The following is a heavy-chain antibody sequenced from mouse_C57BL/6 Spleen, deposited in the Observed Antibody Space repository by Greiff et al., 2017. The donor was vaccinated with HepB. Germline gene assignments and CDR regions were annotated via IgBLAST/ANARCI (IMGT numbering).Heavy chain of an antibody. D-gene: IGHD1-1*01. CDR2: IDPETGGT. CDR3: TEGDWGNYGGGYFDY. J-gene: IGHJ2*01. CDR1: GYTFTDYE. V-gene: IGHV1-15*01. Sequence: QVQLQQSGAELVRPGASVTLSCKASGYTFTDYEMHWVKQTPVHGLEWIGAIDPETGGTAYNQKFKGKAILTADKSSSTAYMELHSLTSEDSAVYNVTEGDWGNYGGGYFDYWGQGTTLTVSS.